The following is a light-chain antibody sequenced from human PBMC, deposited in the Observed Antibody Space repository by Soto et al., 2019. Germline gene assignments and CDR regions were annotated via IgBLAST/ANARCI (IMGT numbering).Light chain of an antibody. CDR2: EVS. V-gene: IGLV2-14*01. Sequence: QSALTRPASVSGSPGQSITISCTGTSSDVGDYNFVSWYQQYPGKTPKLIIFEVSNRPSGVSNRFSGSKSGNTASLTISGLQAEDEADYYCSSYTSSSTLVFGGGTKLTVL. CDR3: SSYTSSSTLV. J-gene: IGLJ2*01. CDR1: SSDVGDYNF.